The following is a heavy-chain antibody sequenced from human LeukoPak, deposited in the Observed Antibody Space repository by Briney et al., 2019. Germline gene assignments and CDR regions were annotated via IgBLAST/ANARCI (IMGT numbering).Heavy chain of an antibody. V-gene: IGHV1-3*01. CDR2: INAGNGNT. D-gene: IGHD4-17*01. Sequence: PGASVKVSCKASGYTFNSYSIHWVRQAPGQRLEWMGWINAGNGNTKYSQKFQGRVTITRDTSASTAYMELSSLRSEDTAVYYCARAATTSLFDCWGQGTLVTVSS. CDR1: GYTFNSYS. CDR3: ARAATTSLFDC. J-gene: IGHJ4*02.